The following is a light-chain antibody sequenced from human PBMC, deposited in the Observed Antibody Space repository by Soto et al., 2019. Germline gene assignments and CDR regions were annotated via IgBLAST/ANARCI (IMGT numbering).Light chain of an antibody. CDR1: QSVSSN. CDR3: QQYNNWART. V-gene: IGKV3-15*01. J-gene: IGKJ1*01. Sequence: EIVMTQSPATLSVSPGERATLSCRASQSVSSNLAWYQQKPGQAPSLLIYDASTRATGIPARFSGSGSGTEFHLTISSLQAEDFAVYYCQQYNNWARTFGQGTKVEIK. CDR2: DAS.